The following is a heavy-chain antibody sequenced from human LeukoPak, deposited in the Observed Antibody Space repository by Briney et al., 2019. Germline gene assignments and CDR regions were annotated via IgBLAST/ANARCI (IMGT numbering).Heavy chain of an antibody. V-gene: IGHV4-39*01. CDR1: GGSISSSSYY. D-gene: IGHD2-2*01. CDR2: IYYSGST. CDR3: ARAPNIVVVPAAIKDAFDI. J-gene: IGHJ3*02. Sequence: PSETLSLTCTVSGGSISSSSYYWGWIRQPPGKGLEWIGSIYYSGSTYYNPSLKSRVTISVDTSKNQFSLKLSSVTAADTAVYYCARAPNIVVVPAAIKDAFDIWGQGTMVTVSS.